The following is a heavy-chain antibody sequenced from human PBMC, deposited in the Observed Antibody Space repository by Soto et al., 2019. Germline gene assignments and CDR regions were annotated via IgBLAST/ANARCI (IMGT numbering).Heavy chain of an antibody. Sequence: HPGGSLRLSCAASGFTFDDYAMHWVRQAPGKGLEWVSGISWNSGSIGYADSVKGRFTISRDNAKNSLYLQMNSLRAEDTALYYCAKDMMLRQWLVQGGMDVWGQGTTVTVSS. CDR2: ISWNSGSI. J-gene: IGHJ6*02. V-gene: IGHV3-9*01. CDR1: GFTFDDYA. D-gene: IGHD6-19*01. CDR3: AKDMMLRQWLVQGGMDV.